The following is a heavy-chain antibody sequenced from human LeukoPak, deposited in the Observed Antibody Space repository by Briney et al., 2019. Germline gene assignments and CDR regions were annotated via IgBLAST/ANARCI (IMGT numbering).Heavy chain of an antibody. J-gene: IGHJ4*02. V-gene: IGHV3-21*01. CDR1: GFTFSSYS. CDR3: ARDSTYYYASGSSGPHYFDY. CDR2: ICSSSIYI. Sequence: GGSLRLSCAASGFTFSSYSMYWIRQAPGKGLEWVSSICSSSIYIYYADSVKGRFTISRDNSKNTLYLQLNSLRAEDTSVYYCARDSTYYYASGSSGPHYFDYWGQGTLVTVSS. D-gene: IGHD3-10*01.